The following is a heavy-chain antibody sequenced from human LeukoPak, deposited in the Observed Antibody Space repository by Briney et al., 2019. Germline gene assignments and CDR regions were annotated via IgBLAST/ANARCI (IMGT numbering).Heavy chain of an antibody. CDR3: ARDFQPAGRSPRGFNI. V-gene: IGHV1-18*01. CDR2: ISAYNTNI. CDR1: GYIFSTYS. J-gene: IGHJ3*02. Sequence: ASVKVSCKASGYIFSTYSINWVRPAPGQGLEWMGWISAYNTNINYAQKLRDRVTLTTDTSTNTAYMELRSLISDDTAVYYCARDFQPAGRSPRGFNIWGQGTMVTVSS. D-gene: IGHD1-14*01.